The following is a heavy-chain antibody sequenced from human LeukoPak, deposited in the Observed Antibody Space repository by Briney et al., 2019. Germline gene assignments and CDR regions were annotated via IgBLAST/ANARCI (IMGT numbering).Heavy chain of an antibody. D-gene: IGHD7-27*01. CDR3: ARANWGSHYYYYYMDV. CDR1: GGSFSGYY. V-gene: IGHV4-34*01. CDR2: INHSGST. Sequence: SETLSLTCAVYGGSFSGYYWSWIRQPPGKGLEWIGEINHSGSTNYNPSLKSRVTISVDTSKNQFSLKLSSVTPEDTAVYYCARANWGSHYYYYYMDVWGKGTTVTVSS. J-gene: IGHJ6*03.